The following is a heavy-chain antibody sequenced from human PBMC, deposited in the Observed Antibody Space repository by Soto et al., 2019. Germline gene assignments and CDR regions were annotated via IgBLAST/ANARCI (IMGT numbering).Heavy chain of an antibody. Sequence: SETLSLTCAVYGGSFSGYYWSWIRQPPGKGLEWIGEINHSGSTNYNPSLKSRVTISVDTSKNQFSLKLSSVTAADTAVYYCARAQGPSTYYDFWSGSGGPYYGMDVWGQGTTVTVSS. V-gene: IGHV4-34*01. J-gene: IGHJ6*02. CDR2: INHSGST. D-gene: IGHD3-3*01. CDR3: ARAQGPSTYYDFWSGSGGPYYGMDV. CDR1: GGSFSGYY.